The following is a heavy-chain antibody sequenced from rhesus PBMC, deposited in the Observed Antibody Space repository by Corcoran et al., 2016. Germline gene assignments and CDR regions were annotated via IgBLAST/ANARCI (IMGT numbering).Heavy chain of an antibody. V-gene: IGHV4-147*01. CDR2: IYGSSGST. CDR1: GYSISSNH. J-gene: IGHJ4*01. Sequence: QVQLQESGPGLVKPSETLSLTCAVPGYSISSNHLSWIPQPPGKGLEWIGYIYGSSGSTYYNPSLKSRVTISTDTSKNQFSLKLSSVTAADTAVYYCARVARTVTTLDYWGQGVLVTVSS. D-gene: IGHD4-23*01. CDR3: ARVARTVTTLDY.